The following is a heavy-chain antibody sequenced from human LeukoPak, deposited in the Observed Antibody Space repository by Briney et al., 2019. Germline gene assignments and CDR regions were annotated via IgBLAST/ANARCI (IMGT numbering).Heavy chain of an antibody. D-gene: IGHD3-22*01. CDR3: ARDHDNRGYYGVPGY. CDR1: GGTFSSYA. J-gene: IGHJ4*02. V-gene: IGHV1-69*13. CDR2: IIPIFGTA. Sequence: ASVKVSCKASGGTFSSYAISWVRQAPGQGLEWMGGIIPIFGTANYAQKFQGRVTITADESTSTAYMELSSLRSEDTAVYYCARDHDNRGYYGVPGYWGQGTLVTVSS.